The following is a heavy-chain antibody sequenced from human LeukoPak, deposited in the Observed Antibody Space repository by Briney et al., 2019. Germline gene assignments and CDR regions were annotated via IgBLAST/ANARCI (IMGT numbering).Heavy chain of an antibody. Sequence: GGSLRLSCAASGLTFDDYGMSWVRQAPGKGLEWVSGINWNGGSTGYADSVKGRFTISRDNAKNSLYLQMNSLRAEDTALYYCARDFVSDCSGGSCPGYWGQGTLVTVSS. CDR1: GLTFDDYG. CDR3: ARDFVSDCSGGSCPGY. V-gene: IGHV3-20*04. D-gene: IGHD2-15*01. CDR2: INWNGGST. J-gene: IGHJ4*02.